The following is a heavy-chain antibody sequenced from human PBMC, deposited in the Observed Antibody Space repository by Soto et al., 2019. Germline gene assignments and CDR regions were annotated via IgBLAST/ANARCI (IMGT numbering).Heavy chain of an antibody. D-gene: IGHD3-9*01. J-gene: IGHJ4*02. CDR2: IYYRGNT. V-gene: IGHV4-39*01. CDR3: ARLEGLATISYYFDY. CDR1: GDSINSDNYY. Sequence: SETLSLTCSVSGDSINSDNYYWGWIRQPPGKGLEWIGSIYYRGNTYYNPSLKTRVTISLDKSKSQFSLKLNSVTAADSAVYFCARLEGLATISYYFDYWGQGTLVTVAS.